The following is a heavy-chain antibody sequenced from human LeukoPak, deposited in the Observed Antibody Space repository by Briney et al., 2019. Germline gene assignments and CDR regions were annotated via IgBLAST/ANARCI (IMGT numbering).Heavy chain of an antibody. CDR1: GGSISSGSYY. V-gene: IGHV4-61*02. CDR2: IYTSGST. D-gene: IGHD2-15*01. CDR3: ARGTSPIVVVVAATRDHWFDP. J-gene: IGHJ5*02. Sequence: SETLSLTCTVSGGSISSGSYYWSWIRQPAGKGLEWIGRIYTSGSTNYNPSLKSRVTISVDTSKNRFSLKLSSVTAADTAVYYCARGTSPIVVVVAATRDHWFDPWGQGTLVTVSS.